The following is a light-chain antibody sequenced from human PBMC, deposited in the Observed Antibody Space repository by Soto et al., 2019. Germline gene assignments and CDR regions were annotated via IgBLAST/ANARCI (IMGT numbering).Light chain of an antibody. Sequence: EIVMTQSPATLSVSPGERATLSCRASQSVSSNLAWYQQKPGQAPRLLIYGASTRATGIPARFSGSGSGTEFTLTISSLQSEDFAVYSCQHYNNWPPPYTFGQGTKLEIK. J-gene: IGKJ2*01. CDR1: QSVSSN. V-gene: IGKV3-15*01. CDR2: GAS. CDR3: QHYNNWPPPYT.